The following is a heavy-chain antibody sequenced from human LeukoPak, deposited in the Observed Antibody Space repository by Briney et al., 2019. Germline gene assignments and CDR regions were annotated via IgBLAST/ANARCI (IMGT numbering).Heavy chain of an antibody. Sequence: PGGSLRLSCAASGFTISSNYMSWVRQAPGKGLEWVSVLYTGSGTIYADSVKGRLTISRDNSKNTMYLQMNSLRAEDTAVYYCARGYYDSSFDYWGQGTLVTVSS. V-gene: IGHV3-66*01. CDR1: GFTISSNY. CDR2: LYTGSGT. CDR3: ARGYYDSSFDY. D-gene: IGHD3-22*01. J-gene: IGHJ4*02.